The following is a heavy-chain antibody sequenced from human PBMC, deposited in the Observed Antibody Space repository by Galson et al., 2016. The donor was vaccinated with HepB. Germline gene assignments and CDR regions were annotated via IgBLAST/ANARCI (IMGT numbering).Heavy chain of an antibody. CDR3: ARNRMYYDFWSPRGGAYNYYGMDV. CDR2: IIPIFGAP. CDR1: GGTFSSYG. V-gene: IGHV1-69*13. J-gene: IGHJ6*02. Sequence: SVKVSCKASGGTFSSYGISWVRQAPGQGLEWMGGIIPIFGAPNHAQKFQGRVTITADESTSTAYMELSSLRSEDTAVYYCARNRMYYDFWSPRGGAYNYYGMDVWGQGTTVTVSS. D-gene: IGHD3-3*01.